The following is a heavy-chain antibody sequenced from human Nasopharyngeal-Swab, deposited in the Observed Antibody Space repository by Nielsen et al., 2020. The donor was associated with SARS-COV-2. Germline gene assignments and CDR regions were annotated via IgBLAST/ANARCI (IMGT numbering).Heavy chain of an antibody. V-gene: IGHV3-30-3*01. CDR2: ISYDGSNK. J-gene: IGHJ4*02. D-gene: IGHD3-16*02. Sequence: GESLKISCAASGFTFSSYAMHWVRQAPGKGLEWVAVISYDGSNKYYADSVKGRFTISRDNSKNSLYLQMNSLRTEDTALYYCAKDSVMITFGGVIVDWGQGTLVTVSS. CDR1: GFTFSSYA. CDR3: AKDSVMITFGGVIVD.